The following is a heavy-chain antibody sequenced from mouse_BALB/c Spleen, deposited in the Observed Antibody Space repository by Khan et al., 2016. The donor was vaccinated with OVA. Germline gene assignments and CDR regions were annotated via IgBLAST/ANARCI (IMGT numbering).Heavy chain of an antibody. V-gene: IGHV5-6*01. J-gene: IGHJ3*01. CDR2: ISSDGDYT. CDR1: GFTFSSYS. D-gene: IGHD4-1*01. Sequence: EVELVESGGDLMKPGGSLKLSCAASGFTFSSYSMSWVRQIPDKRLEWVASISSDGDYTYYPDSVKGRFTISRDNAKNTLYLQMSSLKSEDTAMYYCASHLTGSFAYWGQGTLVTVSA. CDR3: ASHLTGSFAY.